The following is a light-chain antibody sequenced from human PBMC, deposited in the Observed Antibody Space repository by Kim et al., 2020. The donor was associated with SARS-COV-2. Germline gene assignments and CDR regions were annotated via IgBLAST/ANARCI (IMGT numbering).Light chain of an antibody. CDR1: SSDIGQSNY. V-gene: IGLV2-14*04. J-gene: IGLJ1*01. CDR3: SSYTTSASYV. Sequence: GQPLTISCTGYSSDIGQSNYVSWYQQYPGKAPKLMIFNVAQRPSGISNRFSGSKSGDTASLTISGLQAEDEADYYCSSYTTSASYVFGTGTKVTVL. CDR2: NVA.